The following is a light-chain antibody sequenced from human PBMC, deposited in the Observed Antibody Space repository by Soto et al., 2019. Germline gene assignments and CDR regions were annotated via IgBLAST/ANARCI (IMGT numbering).Light chain of an antibody. CDR2: DAS. V-gene: IGKV3-11*01. CDR3: QQHQGWPIT. J-gene: IGKJ5*01. Sequence: EIVLTQSPATLSLSPGERATLSCRASQSVSSYLVWYQQKPGQAPRLLIYDASNRATGIPARFSGSGSETDFTLTISSLESEDFAVYYCQQHQGWPITFGQGTRLEIK. CDR1: QSVSSY.